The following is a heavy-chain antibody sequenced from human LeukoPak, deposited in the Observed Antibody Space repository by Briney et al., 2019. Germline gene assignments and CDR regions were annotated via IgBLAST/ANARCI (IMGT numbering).Heavy chain of an antibody. CDR1: GFTFSSYA. CDR2: ISGSGAST. J-gene: IGHJ5*02. D-gene: IGHD5-12*01. Sequence: GGSLRLSCAASGFTFSSYAMSWVRQAPGKGLEWVSAISGSGASTYYADSVKGRFTISRDNSKNTLYLQMNSLRAEDTAVYYCAKDKSSGYAREYNWFDPWGQGTLVTVSS. V-gene: IGHV3-23*01. CDR3: AKDKSSGYAREYNWFDP.